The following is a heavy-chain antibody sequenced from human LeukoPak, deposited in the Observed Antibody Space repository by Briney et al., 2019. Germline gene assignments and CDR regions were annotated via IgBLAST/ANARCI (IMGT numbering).Heavy chain of an antibody. CDR3: ARDKIVGATLFDY. V-gene: IGHV3-23*01. D-gene: IGHD1-26*01. CDR1: GFSVSDNG. J-gene: IGHJ4*02. Sequence: GSLRLSCAASGFSVSDNGMSWVRQAPGKGLEWVSGIVGGDGGTYYADSVKVRFIISRDNSKNSLYLQMNSLRAEDTAVYYCARDKIVGATLFDYWGQGTLVTVSS. CDR2: IVGGDGGT.